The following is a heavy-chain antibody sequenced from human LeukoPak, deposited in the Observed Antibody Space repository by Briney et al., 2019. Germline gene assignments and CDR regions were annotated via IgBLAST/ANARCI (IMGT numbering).Heavy chain of an antibody. Sequence: SETLSLTCTVSGGSISSYYWSWIRQPPGKGLEWIGYIYYSGSTNYNPSLKSRVTISVDTFKNQFSLKLSSVTAADTAVYYCARARIVGAEYYFDYWGQGTLVTVSS. V-gene: IGHV4-59*01. D-gene: IGHD1-26*01. J-gene: IGHJ4*02. CDR2: IYYSGST. CDR1: GGSISSYY. CDR3: ARARIVGAEYYFDY.